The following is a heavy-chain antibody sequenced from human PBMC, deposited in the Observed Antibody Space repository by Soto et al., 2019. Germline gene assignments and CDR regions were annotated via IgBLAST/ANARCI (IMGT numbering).Heavy chain of an antibody. CDR2: TYYRSRWYN. D-gene: IGHD1-26*01. CDR3: AIDLPPNSGSYQGAFDI. Sequence: SQTLSLTCAISGDSVSSNSAAWNWIRLSPSRGLEWLARTYYRSRWYNDYAVSVKSRITINPDTSKNQFSLQLNSVTPEDTAVYYCAIDLPPNSGSYQGAFDIWGQGTMVTVSS. J-gene: IGHJ3*02. V-gene: IGHV6-1*01. CDR1: GDSVSSNSAA.